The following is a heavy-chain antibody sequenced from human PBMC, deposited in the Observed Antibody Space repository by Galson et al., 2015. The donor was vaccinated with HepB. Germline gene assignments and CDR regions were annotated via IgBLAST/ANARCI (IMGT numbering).Heavy chain of an antibody. CDR2: ISSSGSTI. V-gene: IGHV3-11*01. J-gene: IGHJ4*02. CDR3: ARFDDSAYYFDY. Sequence: SLRLSCAASGFTFSDYYMSWIRQAPGKGLEWVSYISSSGSTIYYADSVKGRFTISRDNAKNSLYLQMNSLRAEDTAVYYCARFDDSAYYFDYWGQGTLVTVSS. D-gene: IGHD3-22*01. CDR1: GFTFSDYY.